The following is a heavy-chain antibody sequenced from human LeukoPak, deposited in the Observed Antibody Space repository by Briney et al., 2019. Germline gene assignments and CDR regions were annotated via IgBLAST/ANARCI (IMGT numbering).Heavy chain of an antibody. J-gene: IGHJ2*01. V-gene: IGHV4-59*08. CDR3: ARLSSGGYNYIGWYFDL. D-gene: IGHD5-24*01. CDR1: GGSISSYY. Sequence: SETLSLTCTVSGGSISSYYWSWTRQPPGKGLEWIGYIYYSGSTNYNPSLKSRVTISVDTSKNQFSLKLSSVTAADTAVYYCARLSSGGYNYIGWYFDLWGRGTLVTVSS. CDR2: IYYSGST.